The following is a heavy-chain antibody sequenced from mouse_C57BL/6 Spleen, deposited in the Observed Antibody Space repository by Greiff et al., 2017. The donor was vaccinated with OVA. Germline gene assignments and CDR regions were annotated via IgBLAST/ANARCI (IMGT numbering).Heavy chain of an antibody. CDR3: ARGYYGSSSYFDY. Sequence: QVHVKQSGAELVKPGASVKISCKASGYAFSSYWMNWVKQRPGKGLEWIGQIYPGDGDTNYNGKFKGKATLTADKSSSTAYMQLSSLTSEDSAVYFCARGYYGSSSYFDYWGQGTTLTVSS. D-gene: IGHD1-1*01. J-gene: IGHJ2*01. CDR1: GYAFSSYW. CDR2: IYPGDGDT. V-gene: IGHV1-80*01.